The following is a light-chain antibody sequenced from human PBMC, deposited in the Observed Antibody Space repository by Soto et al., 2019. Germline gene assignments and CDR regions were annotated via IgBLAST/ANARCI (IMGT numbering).Light chain of an antibody. V-gene: IGLV1-40*01. CDR2: ANT. CDR3: QSYDSSLKNSV. CDR1: SSNIGAGYD. Sequence: QSVLTQSPPVSGAPGQRVTISCTGSSSNIGAGYDVHWYQQFPGTAPKLLIYANTNRPSGVPDRFSGSKSDTSASLAITGLQPEDEADYYCQSYDSSLKNSVFGGGTKLTVL. J-gene: IGLJ3*02.